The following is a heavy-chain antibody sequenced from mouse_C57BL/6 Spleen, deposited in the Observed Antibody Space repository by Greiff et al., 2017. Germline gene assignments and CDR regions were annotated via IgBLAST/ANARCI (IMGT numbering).Heavy chain of an antibody. J-gene: IGHJ4*01. V-gene: IGHV5-6*01. CDR3: ARRDGYYAMDY. D-gene: IGHD2-3*01. CDR2: ISSGGSYT. CDR1: GFTFSSYG. Sequence: EVQLVESGGDLVKPGGSLKLSCAASGFTFSSYGMSWVRQTPDKRLEWVATISSGGSYTYYPDSVKGRFTISRDNAKNTLYLQMSSLKSEDTAMXYCARRDGYYAMDYWGQGTSVTVSS.